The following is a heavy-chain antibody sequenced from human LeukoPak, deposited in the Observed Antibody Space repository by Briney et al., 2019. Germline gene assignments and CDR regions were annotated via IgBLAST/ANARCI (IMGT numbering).Heavy chain of an antibody. Sequence: GASVKVSCKASGYTFTSYAMHWVRQAPGQRLEWMGWINAGNGNTKYSQKFQGRVTITRDTSASIAYMELSSLGSEDTAVYYCARAQYYDFWSGYGVYGMDVWGQGTTVTVSS. V-gene: IGHV1-3*01. D-gene: IGHD3-3*01. J-gene: IGHJ6*02. CDR2: INAGNGNT. CDR3: ARAQYYDFWSGYGVYGMDV. CDR1: GYTFTSYA.